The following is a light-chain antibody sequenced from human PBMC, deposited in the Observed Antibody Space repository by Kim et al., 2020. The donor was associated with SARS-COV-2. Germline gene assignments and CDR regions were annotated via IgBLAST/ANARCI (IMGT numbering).Light chain of an antibody. CDR2: GAS. CDR3: QLFDTSLYT. V-gene: IGKV3-20*01. J-gene: IGKJ2*01. CDR1: QSVNSNY. Sequence: LSPGERATLSCRASQSVNSNYLAWYQQRPGQAPRLLIYGASSRATGIPDRFTGSGSGTDFTLAISRLEPEDFAVYYCQLFDTSLYTFGQGTKLEI.